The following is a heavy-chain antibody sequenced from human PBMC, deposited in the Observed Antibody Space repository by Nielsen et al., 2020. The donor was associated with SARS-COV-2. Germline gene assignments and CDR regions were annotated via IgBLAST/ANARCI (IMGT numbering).Heavy chain of an antibody. D-gene: IGHD2-2*01. CDR2: ISYDGSNK. CDR3: AKDLVPAAQGYYYYGMDV. Sequence: GESLKISCAASGFTFSSYGMHWVRQAPGKGLEWVAVISYDGSNKYYADSVKGRFTISRDNSKNTLYLQMNSLRAEDTAVYYCAKDLVPAAQGYYYYGMDVWGQGTTVTVSS. CDR1: GFTFSSYG. V-gene: IGHV3-30*18. J-gene: IGHJ6*02.